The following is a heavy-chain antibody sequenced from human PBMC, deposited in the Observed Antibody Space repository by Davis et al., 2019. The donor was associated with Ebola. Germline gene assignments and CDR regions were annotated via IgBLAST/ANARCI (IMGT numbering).Heavy chain of an antibody. Sequence: ASVKVSCKASGYTFTSYGITWVRQAPGQGLEWMGWISSYNGDTNYAQKFQGRVTITRDTSASTAYMELSSLRSEDTAVYYCARDSGGWYYFDYWGQGTLVTVSS. CDR1: GYTFTSYG. V-gene: IGHV1-18*04. J-gene: IGHJ4*02. D-gene: IGHD6-19*01. CDR3: ARDSGGWYYFDY. CDR2: ISSYNGDT.